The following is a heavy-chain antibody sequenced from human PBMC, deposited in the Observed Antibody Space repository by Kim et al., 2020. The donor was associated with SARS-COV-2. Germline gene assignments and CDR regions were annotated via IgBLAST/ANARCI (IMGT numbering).Heavy chain of an antibody. J-gene: IGHJ5*02. V-gene: IGHV4-59*13. CDR3: AGFSLKRWLDV. Sequence: SETLSLTCTVSGGSISSYYWSWIRQPPGKGLEWIGYIYYSGSTNYNPSLKSRVTISVDTSKNQFSLKLSSVTAADTAVYYCAGFSLKRWLDVWGQGTLVT. CDR2: IYYSGST. CDR1: GGSISSYY.